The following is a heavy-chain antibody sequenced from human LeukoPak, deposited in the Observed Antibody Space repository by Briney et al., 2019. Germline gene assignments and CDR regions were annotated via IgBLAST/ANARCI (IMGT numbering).Heavy chain of an antibody. J-gene: IGHJ4*02. D-gene: IGHD7-27*01. CDR3: ARRHWGPIDY. Sequence: SETLSLTCTVSGGSISSYYWSWIRQPPGKGLEWIGYIYYSGSTNYNPSLKSRVAISVDTSKNQFSLKLSSVTAADMAVYYCARRHWGPIDYWGQGTLVTVSS. CDR1: GGSISSYY. V-gene: IGHV4-59*08. CDR2: IYYSGST.